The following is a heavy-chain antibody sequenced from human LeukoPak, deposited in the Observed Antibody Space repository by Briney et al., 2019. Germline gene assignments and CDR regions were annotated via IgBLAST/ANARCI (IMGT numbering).Heavy chain of an antibody. D-gene: IGHD3-22*01. Sequence: PGRSLRLSCAASGFTFDDYAMHWVRQAPGKGLEWVSGISWNSGSIGYADSVKGRFTISRDNAKNSLYLQMNSLRAEDTALYYCARGGNTMIVVVKYMDVWGKGTTVTVSS. CDR2: ISWNSGSI. J-gene: IGHJ6*03. V-gene: IGHV3-9*01. CDR1: GFTFDDYA. CDR3: ARGGNTMIVVVKYMDV.